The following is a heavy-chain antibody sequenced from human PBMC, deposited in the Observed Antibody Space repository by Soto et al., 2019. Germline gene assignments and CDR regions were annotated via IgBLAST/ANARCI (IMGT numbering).Heavy chain of an antibody. D-gene: IGHD3-16*02. Sequence: QVHLQESGPGLVKPSETLSLTCTVSGGSISSYYWSWIRQPPGKGLEWIGYIYYSGSTNYNPSLMSRLTIQVDSSEHQFSLELTSVTAADTAVYYCARSLSYRSWFDSWGQGTLVTVSS. CDR2: IYYSGST. J-gene: IGHJ5*01. CDR3: ARSLSYRSWFDS. CDR1: GGSISSYY. V-gene: IGHV4-59*08.